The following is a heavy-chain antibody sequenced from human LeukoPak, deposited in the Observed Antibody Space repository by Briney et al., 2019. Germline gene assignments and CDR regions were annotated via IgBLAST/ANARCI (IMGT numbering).Heavy chain of an antibody. CDR2: ITTSGTTT. CDR3: ARVLFHSLAVFDY. Sequence: GGSLRLSCAASGFTFSSYKMIWVGKAPGKGLEWGSYITTSGTTTYYADSLKGRFTISRDNAKNSLYLQMNRLRAEDTAVYYCARVLFHSLAVFDYWGQGTLVTVSS. J-gene: IGHJ4*02. CDR1: GFTFSSYK. V-gene: IGHV3-48*03. D-gene: IGHD2/OR15-2a*01.